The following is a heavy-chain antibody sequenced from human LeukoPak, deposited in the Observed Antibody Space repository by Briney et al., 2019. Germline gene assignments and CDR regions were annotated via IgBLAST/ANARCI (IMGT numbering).Heavy chain of an antibody. Sequence: SETLSLTCTVSGGSISSGDYYWSWIRQHPGKGLEWIGYIYYSGSTYYNPSLKSRVTISVDTSKNQFSLKLSSVTAADTAVYYCARDRIDFWSGYPHYFDYWGQGTLVTVSS. V-gene: IGHV4-31*03. CDR1: GGSISSGDYY. CDR3: ARDRIDFWSGYPHYFDY. CDR2: IYYSGST. J-gene: IGHJ4*02. D-gene: IGHD3-3*01.